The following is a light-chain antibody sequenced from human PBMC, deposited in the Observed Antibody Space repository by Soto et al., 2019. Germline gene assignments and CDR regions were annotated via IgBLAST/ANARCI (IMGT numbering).Light chain of an antibody. J-gene: IGLJ2*01. Sequence: QSALTQPASVSGSPGQSITISCTGTSSDVGGYNYVSWYQQHPGKAPKLTIYDVSNRPSWVSNRFSGSKSGNTASLTISGLQAEDEADYYCSSYTSSSTVLFGGGTKVTVL. CDR1: SSDVGGYNY. CDR2: DVS. CDR3: SSYTSSSTVL. V-gene: IGLV2-14*01.